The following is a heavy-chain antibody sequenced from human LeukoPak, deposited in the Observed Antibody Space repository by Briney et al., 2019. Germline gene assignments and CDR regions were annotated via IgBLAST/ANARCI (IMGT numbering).Heavy chain of an antibody. V-gene: IGHV1-46*01. J-gene: IGHJ4*02. Sequence: ASVKVSCEASGYTFTSYYMHWVRQAPGQGLEWMGIINPSGGSTSYAQKFQGRVTMTRDTSTSTVYMELSSLRSEDTAVYYCARAQEGVRGVNRDLYYFDYWGQGTLVTVSS. CDR1: GYTFTSYY. CDR2: INPSGGST. CDR3: ARAQEGVRGVNRDLYYFDY. D-gene: IGHD3-10*01.